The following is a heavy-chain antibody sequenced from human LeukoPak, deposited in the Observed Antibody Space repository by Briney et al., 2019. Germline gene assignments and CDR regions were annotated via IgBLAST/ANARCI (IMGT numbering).Heavy chain of an antibody. CDR2: IYYSGST. CDR3: AVGSGKSFDY. V-gene: IGHV4-61*08. CDR1: GGSISSGGYY. Sequence: SETLSLTCTVSGGSISSGGYYWSWIRQHPGKGLEWIGYIYYSGSTNYNPSLKSRVTISVDTSKNQFSLKLSSVTAADTAVYYCAVGSGKSFDYWGQGTLVTVSS. D-gene: IGHD1-26*01. J-gene: IGHJ4*02.